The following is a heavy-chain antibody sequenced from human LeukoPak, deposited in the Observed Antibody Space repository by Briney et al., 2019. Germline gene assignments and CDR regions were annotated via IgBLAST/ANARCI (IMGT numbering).Heavy chain of an antibody. Sequence: GGSLRPSCAASGFTFSSYAMSWVRQAPGKGLEWVSAISGGGGSTYYADSVKGRFTISRDNSKNTLYLQMNSQRAEDTAVYYCAKDGSFGDAFDIWGQGTMVTVSS. CDR1: GFTFSSYA. CDR3: AKDGSFGDAFDI. J-gene: IGHJ3*02. D-gene: IGHD2-15*01. CDR2: ISGGGGST. V-gene: IGHV3-23*01.